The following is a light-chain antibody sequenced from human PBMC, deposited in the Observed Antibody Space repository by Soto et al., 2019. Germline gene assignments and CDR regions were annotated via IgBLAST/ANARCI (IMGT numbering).Light chain of an antibody. V-gene: IGKV3-15*01. CDR2: GAS. CDR3: QQYNSWPMYT. J-gene: IGKJ2*01. Sequence: EIVLTQSPGTLSLSPGERATLSCRASQSVSSSYLAWYQQKPGQAPRLLIYGASTRAPGIPARFSGSGSETEFTLTISSLQSEDFAVYYCQQYNSWPMYTFGQGTNLEIK. CDR1: QSVSSSY.